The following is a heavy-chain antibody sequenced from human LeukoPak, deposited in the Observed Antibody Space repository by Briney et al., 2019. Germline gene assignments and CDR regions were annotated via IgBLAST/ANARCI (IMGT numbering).Heavy chain of an antibody. CDR1: GFAFSSFV. CDR3: AREAYDVLTAWDLKAFDF. CDR2: ISYDGTNR. J-gene: IGHJ4*02. D-gene: IGHD3-9*01. Sequence: PGGSLRLSCAASGFAFSSFVMHWVRQAPGRGLEWVAVISYDGTNRYFADSVKGRFAISRDNPNHILYLQMSSLRPEDTAVYYCAREAYDVLTAWDLKAFDFWGQGALVTVSS. V-gene: IGHV3-30*09.